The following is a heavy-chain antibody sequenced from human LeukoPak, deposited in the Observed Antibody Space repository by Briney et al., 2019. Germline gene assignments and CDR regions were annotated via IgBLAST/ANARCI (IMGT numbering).Heavy chain of an antibody. CDR1: GGSFSGYY. D-gene: IGHD3-22*01. Sequence: SETLSLTCAVYGGSFSGYYWSWIRQPPGKGLEWIGEINHSGSTNYNPSLKSRVTISADTSKNQFSLKLSSVTAADTAVYYCARATYYYDSSGYYPSYYYYYMDVWGKGTTVTISS. CDR2: INHSGST. CDR3: ARATYYYDSSGYYPSYYYYYMDV. V-gene: IGHV4-34*01. J-gene: IGHJ6*03.